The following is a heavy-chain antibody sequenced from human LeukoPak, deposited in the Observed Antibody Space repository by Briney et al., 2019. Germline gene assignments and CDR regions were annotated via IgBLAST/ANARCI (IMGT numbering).Heavy chain of an antibody. CDR3: ARDHGRYCSGGSCYFGGFFEY. J-gene: IGHJ4*02. CDR2: IKQDGSEK. Sequence: GGSLRLSCAASGFTFSNYWMSWVRQAPGKGLEWVANIKQDGSEKYYVDSVKGRFTISRDNAMNSLYLQMNSLRAEDTAVYYCARDHGRYCSGGSCYFGGFFEYWGQGTLGTVSS. V-gene: IGHV3-7*03. CDR1: GFTFSNYW. D-gene: IGHD2-15*01.